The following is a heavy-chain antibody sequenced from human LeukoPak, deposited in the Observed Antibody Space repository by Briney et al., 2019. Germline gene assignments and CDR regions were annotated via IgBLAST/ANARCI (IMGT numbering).Heavy chain of an antibody. Sequence: PSETLSLTCAVSGGSISSSNWWSWVRQPPGKGLEWIGEIYHSGSTNYNPSLKSRVTISVDKSKNQFSLKLSSVTAADTAIYYCARDFSSSSTAYYYYYMDVWGKGTTVTVSS. D-gene: IGHD6-6*01. CDR3: ARDFSSSSTAYYYYYMDV. CDR2: IYHSGST. V-gene: IGHV4-4*02. J-gene: IGHJ6*03. CDR1: GGSISSSNW.